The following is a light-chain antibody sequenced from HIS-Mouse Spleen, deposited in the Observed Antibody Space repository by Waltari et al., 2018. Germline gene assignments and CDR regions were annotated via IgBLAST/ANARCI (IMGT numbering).Light chain of an antibody. CDR3: YSTDSSGNHRV. V-gene: IGLV3-10*01. CDR2: EDS. CDR1: ALPKKY. Sequence: SYELTQPPSVSVSPGQTARITCSGNALPKKYAYWYPQKSGPAPVLVLYEDSKRPSGIPERFSGSSSGTMATLTISGAQVEDEADYYCYSTDSSGNHRVFGGGTKLTVL. J-gene: IGLJ2*01.